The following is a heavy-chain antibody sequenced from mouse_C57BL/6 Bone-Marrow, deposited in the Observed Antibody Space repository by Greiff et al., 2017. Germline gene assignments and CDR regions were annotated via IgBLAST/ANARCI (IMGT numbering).Heavy chain of an antibody. CDR1: EYEFPSHD. D-gene: IGHD3-2*02. CDR2: INSDGGST. V-gene: IGHV5-2*01. CDR3: ARLGAQAFYYAMDY. Sequence: EVQGVESGGGLVQPGESLKLSCESNEYEFPSHDMSWVRKTPEKRLELVAAINSDGGSTYYPDTMERRFIISRDNTKKTLYLQMSSLRAEDTALYYCARLGAQAFYYAMDYWGQGTSVTVSS. J-gene: IGHJ4*01.